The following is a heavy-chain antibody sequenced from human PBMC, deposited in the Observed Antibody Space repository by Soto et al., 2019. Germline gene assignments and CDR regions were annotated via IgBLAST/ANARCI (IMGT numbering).Heavy chain of an antibody. CDR2: INAGNGNT. J-gene: IGHJ4*02. Sequence: QVQLVQSGAEVKKPGASVKVSCKASGYTFTSYAMHWVRQAPGQRLEWMGWINAGNGNTKYSQKFQGRVTITRDTSASTAYMERSSLRSEDTAVYYCAREKDSGSDPYFDYCGQGTLVTVSS. CDR3: AREKDSGSDPYFDY. V-gene: IGHV1-3*01. D-gene: IGHD5-12*01. CDR1: GYTFTSYA.